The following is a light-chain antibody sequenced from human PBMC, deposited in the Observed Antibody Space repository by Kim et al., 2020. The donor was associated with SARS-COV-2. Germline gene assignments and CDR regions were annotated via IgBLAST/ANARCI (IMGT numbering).Light chain of an antibody. CDR1: RSISSSY. V-gene: IGKV3-20*01. J-gene: IGKJ1*01. CDR3: QQYGDSLRT. Sequence: EIVLTQSPDTLSLSPGERATLSCRASRSISSSYLAWYQQRPGQTLRLLISGASRRATGIPDRFSGSGSGTDFTLTISGLEPEDFAVYYCQQYGDSLRTFGQGTKVDIK. CDR2: GAS.